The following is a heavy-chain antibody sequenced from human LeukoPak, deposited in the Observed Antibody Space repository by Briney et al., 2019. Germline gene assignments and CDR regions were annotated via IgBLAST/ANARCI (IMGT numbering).Heavy chain of an antibody. CDR1: GYTFTSYG. CDR3: ARDNSIADRGWWFDP. CDR2: ISAYNGNT. J-gene: IGHJ5*02. Sequence: GASVKVSCKASGYTFTSYGISWVRQAPGQGLEWMGWISAYNGNTNYAQKLQGRVTMTTDTSTSTAYMELSSLRSEDTAVYYCARDNSIADRGWWFDPWGQGTLVTVSS. V-gene: IGHV1-18*01. D-gene: IGHD4-23*01.